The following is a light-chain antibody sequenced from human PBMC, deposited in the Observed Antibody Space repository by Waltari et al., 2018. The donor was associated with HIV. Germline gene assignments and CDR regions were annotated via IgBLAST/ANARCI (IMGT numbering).Light chain of an antibody. CDR2: LNT. CDR1: SSNIGAPFD. CDR3: QSYDNSLRGSV. Sequence: QSVLTQPPSVSGAPGQKVTIPCPGNSSNIGAPFDIHWYQQLPDTASNLLIYLNTNRPSGVPDRFSGSRSGTSASLAITGLQAEDEADYYCQSYDNSLRGSVFGGGTRVTVL. J-gene: IGLJ3*02. V-gene: IGLV1-40*01.